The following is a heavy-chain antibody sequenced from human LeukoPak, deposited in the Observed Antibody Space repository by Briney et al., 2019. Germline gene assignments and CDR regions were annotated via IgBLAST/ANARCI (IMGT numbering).Heavy chain of an antibody. J-gene: IGHJ4*02. CDR3: ARVNDYADYFDY. V-gene: IGHV4-59*12. Sequence: SETLSLTCTVSGGSISSYYWSWIRQPPGKGLEWIGYIYYSGSTNYNPSLKSRVTMSVDTSKNQFSLKLSSVTAADTAVYYCARVNDYADYFDYWGRGTLVTVSS. CDR1: GGSISSYY. D-gene: IGHD1-1*01. CDR2: IYYSGST.